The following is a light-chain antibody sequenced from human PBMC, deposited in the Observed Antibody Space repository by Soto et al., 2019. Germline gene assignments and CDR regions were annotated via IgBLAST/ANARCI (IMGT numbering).Light chain of an antibody. J-gene: IGLJ2*01. CDR2: RNS. V-gene: IGLV1-40*01. Sequence: QAVVTQPPSVSGAPGQRVTISCTGSSSNIGAGYDVYWYQQLPGTAPKLLIYRNSNRPSGVPDRFSGSKSGPSASLAITGLQAEDEADYYCQSYDSSLSGSVFGGGTKLTVL. CDR1: SSNIGAGYD. CDR3: QSYDSSLSGSV.